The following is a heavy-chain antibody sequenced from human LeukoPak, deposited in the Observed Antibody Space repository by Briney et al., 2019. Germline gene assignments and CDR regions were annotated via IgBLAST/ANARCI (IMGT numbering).Heavy chain of an antibody. D-gene: IGHD2-2*01. V-gene: IGHV1-18*01. Sequence: ASVNVSCKASGYTFTIYGISWVRQAPGQGLEWMGWISAYNGNTNYTQKLQGRVTMTTDTSTSTAYMELSRLRSDDTAVYYCASGVVPAAPYYFDYWGQGTLVTVSS. CDR1: GYTFTIYG. J-gene: IGHJ4*02. CDR2: ISAYNGNT. CDR3: ASGVVPAAPYYFDY.